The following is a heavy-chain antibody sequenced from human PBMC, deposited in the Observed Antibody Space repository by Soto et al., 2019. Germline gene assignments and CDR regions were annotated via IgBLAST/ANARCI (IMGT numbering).Heavy chain of an antibody. Sequence: SATLSFTCSASSGYMIEYFWCWFGQFPGEGLGLIRNIYNLGSNYYNPSLRSLVTIAVKTSKRLFVMRLTAVAAAETAVYYWARDVYDGSVSPYPAYWGPGTQVTVSS. J-gene: IGHJ4*02. CDR1: SGYMIEYF. V-gene: IGHV4-59*13. CDR2: IYNLGSN. D-gene: IGHD2-8*01. CDR3: ARDVYDGSVSPYPAY.